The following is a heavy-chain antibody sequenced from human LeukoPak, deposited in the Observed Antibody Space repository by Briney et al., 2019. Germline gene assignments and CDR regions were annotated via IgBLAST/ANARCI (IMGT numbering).Heavy chain of an antibody. V-gene: IGHV4-34*01. J-gene: IGHJ4*01. Sequence: SETLSLTCAVYGGSFSGYYWSWIRQPPGKGLEWIGEINHSGSTNYNPSLKSRVTISVDTSKNQFSLKLSSVTAADTAVYYCARGMTTVTPLDYWGQEPWSPSPQ. CDR1: GGSFSGYY. D-gene: IGHD4-17*01. CDR3: ARGMTTVTPLDY. CDR2: INHSGST.